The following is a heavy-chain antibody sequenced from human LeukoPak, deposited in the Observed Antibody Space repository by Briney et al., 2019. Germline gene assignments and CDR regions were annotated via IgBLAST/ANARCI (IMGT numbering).Heavy chain of an antibody. CDR3: AKEPYSGSQPLDY. CDR2: ISDSGGST. CDR1: GFTFSSHA. D-gene: IGHD1-26*01. Sequence: GGSLRLSCAASGFTFSSHAMSWVRQAPGKGLDWVSGISDSGGSTYYADSVKGRFTISRDNSKNTLYLQMNSLRAEDTAVYYCAKEPYSGSQPLDYWGQGTLVTVSS. J-gene: IGHJ4*02. V-gene: IGHV3-23*01.